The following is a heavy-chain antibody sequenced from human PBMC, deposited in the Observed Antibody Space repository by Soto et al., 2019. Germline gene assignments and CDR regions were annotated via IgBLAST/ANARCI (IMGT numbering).Heavy chain of an antibody. CDR2: ISAYNGNT. V-gene: IGHV1-18*01. J-gene: IGHJ5*02. CDR3: ARASGSSYWFDP. D-gene: IGHD1-26*01. CDR1: GYTFNGYG. Sequence: ASVKVSCKASGYTFNGYGISWALQASGQGLEWMGWISAYNGNTNYAQKLQGRVTMTTDTSTSTAYMELRSLRSDDTAVYYCARASGSSYWFDPWGQGTLVTVS.